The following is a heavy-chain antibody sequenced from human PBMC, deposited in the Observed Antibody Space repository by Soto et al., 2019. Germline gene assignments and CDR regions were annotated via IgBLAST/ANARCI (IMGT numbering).Heavy chain of an antibody. Sequence: SVKVSCKASGGTFSSYTISWVRQAPGQGLEWMGRIIPILGIANYAQKFQGRVTITADKSTSTAYMELSSLRSEDTAVYYCARSSKELRYFDWTIDYWGQGTLVTVSS. CDR2: IIPILGIA. V-gene: IGHV1-69*02. CDR1: GGTFSSYT. CDR3: ARSSKELRYFDWTIDY. J-gene: IGHJ4*02. D-gene: IGHD3-9*01.